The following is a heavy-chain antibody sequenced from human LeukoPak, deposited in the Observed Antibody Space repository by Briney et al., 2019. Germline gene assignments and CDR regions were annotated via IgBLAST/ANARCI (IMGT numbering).Heavy chain of an antibody. CDR3: ARDRRNRALDYGDYAWHADGCDY. J-gene: IGHJ4*02. CDR1: GYTFTGYY. D-gene: IGHD4-17*01. CDR2: INPNSGGT. V-gene: IGHV1-2*02. Sequence: ASVKVSCKASGYTFTGYYMHWVRQAPGQGLEWMGWINPNSGGTNYAQKFQGRVTMTRDTSISTAYMELSRLRSDDTAVYYCARDRRNRALDYGDYAWHADGCDYWGQGTLVTVSS.